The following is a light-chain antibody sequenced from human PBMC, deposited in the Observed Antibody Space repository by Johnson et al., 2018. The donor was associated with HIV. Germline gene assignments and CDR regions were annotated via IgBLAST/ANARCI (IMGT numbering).Light chain of an antibody. J-gene: IGLJ1*01. Sequence: QSVLTQPPSVSAAPGQKVTISCSGSSSNIGNNYVSWYQQLPGTAPKLLIYENNKRPSGIPDRLSGSKSGTSATLGIAGLQTGDEADYYCGTWDNSLSTGAVFGTATKVTVL. CDR3: GTWDNSLSTGAV. CDR1: SSNIGNNY. CDR2: ENN. V-gene: IGLV1-51*02.